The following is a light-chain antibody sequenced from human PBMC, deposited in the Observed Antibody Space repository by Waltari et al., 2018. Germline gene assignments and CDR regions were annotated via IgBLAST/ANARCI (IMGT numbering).Light chain of an antibody. CDR2: WAS. J-gene: IGKJ2*01. Sequence: DIVMIQSPDSLAVSLGERATINCKSSQSVLYSSNNLNYLAWYQQKTGQPLKLLIYWASTRESGVPDRFSGSGSGTDFTLTISSLQAEDVAVYYCQQFYSTPYTFGQGTKLEIK. V-gene: IGKV4-1*01. CDR3: QQFYSTPYT. CDR1: QSVLYSSNNLNY.